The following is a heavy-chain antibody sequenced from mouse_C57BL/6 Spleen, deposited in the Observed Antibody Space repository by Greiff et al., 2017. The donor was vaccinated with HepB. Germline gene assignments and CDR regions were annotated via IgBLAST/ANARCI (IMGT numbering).Heavy chain of an antibody. CDR1: GYTFTDHT. V-gene: IGHV1-78*01. CDR2: IYPRDGST. Sequence: VQLQQSDAELVKPGASVKISCKVSGYTFTDHTIHWMKQRPEQGLEWIGYIYPRDGSTKSNEKFKGKAILTADKSSSTAYMQLNILTSEDSAFYSCATSSGPYLYYFDYWGQGTTLTVSS. J-gene: IGHJ2*01. CDR3: ATSSGPYLYYFDY. D-gene: IGHD3-2*02.